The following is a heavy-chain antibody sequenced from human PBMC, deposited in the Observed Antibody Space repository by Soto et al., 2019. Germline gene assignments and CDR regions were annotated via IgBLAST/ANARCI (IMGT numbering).Heavy chain of an antibody. CDR1: GCTFNKYG. CDR2: TSYDVSTT. J-gene: IGHJ4*02. CDR3: AKQGLITPTYYFEC. D-gene: IGHD3-10*01. V-gene: IGHV3-30*18. Sequence: PVGSLRLSCAASGCTFNKYGMHWVRHSPGKGLEWVAITSYDVSTTYYADSVKGRFTISRDNSKNTLYLQMNSLRVEDTAVYYCAKQGLITPTYYFECYGQGIPVTVSS.